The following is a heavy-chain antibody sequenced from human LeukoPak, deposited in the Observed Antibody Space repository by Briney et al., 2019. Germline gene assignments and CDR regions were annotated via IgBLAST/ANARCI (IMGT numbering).Heavy chain of an antibody. D-gene: IGHD6-6*01. CDR1: GFTFDDYA. Sequence: PGGSLRLSCAASGFTFDDYAMHWVRQAPGKGLEWVSLISGDGGSTYYADSVKGRFTISRDNGKNSLYLQMNSLRTEDTALYYCAKDVGAARSDAFDIWGQGTMVTVSS. CDR2: ISGDGGST. V-gene: IGHV3-43*02. CDR3: AKDVGAARSDAFDI. J-gene: IGHJ3*02.